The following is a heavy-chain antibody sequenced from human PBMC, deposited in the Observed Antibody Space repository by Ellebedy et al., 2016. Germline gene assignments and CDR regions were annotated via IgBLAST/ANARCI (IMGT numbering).Heavy chain of an antibody. CDR3: RPGHYSSA. V-gene: IGHV3-23*01. D-gene: IGHD3-10*01. CDR2: ISATGERT. CDR1: GLAIANFF. Sequence: GGSLRLSXAPSGLAIANFFMSWVRQAPGKGLEWVSTISATGERTYFADSVKGRFTISRDNSRNTLYLQMDSLRAEDTAIYYCRPGHYSSAWGQGTLVTVSS. J-gene: IGHJ5*02.